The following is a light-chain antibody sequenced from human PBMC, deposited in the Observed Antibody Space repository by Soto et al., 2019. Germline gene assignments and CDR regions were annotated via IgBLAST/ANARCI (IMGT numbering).Light chain of an antibody. V-gene: IGLV2-11*01. CDR3: CSYAGSSTYV. CDR1: SRDVGGYNY. J-gene: IGLJ1*01. Sequence: QSALTQPRSVSGSPGQSVTISCTGTSRDVGGYNYVSWYQQHPGKAPKLIIYDVTKRPSGVPDRFSGSKSGNTASLTISGLQAEDEADYYCCSYAGSSTYVFGTGTKLTVL. CDR2: DVT.